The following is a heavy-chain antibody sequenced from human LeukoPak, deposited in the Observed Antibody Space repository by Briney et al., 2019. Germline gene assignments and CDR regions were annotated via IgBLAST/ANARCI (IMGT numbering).Heavy chain of an antibody. J-gene: IGHJ4*02. CDR3: ARGGHEAVAGTPFDY. V-gene: IGHV1-46*01. D-gene: IGHD6-19*01. CDR1: GYSFTSYY. CDR2: INPSGGST. Sequence: GASVKVSCKASGYSFTSYYMYWVRQAPGQGLEWMGRINPSGGSTNYAQKFQGRVTITADESTSTAYMELSSLRSEDTAVYYCARGGHEAVAGTPFDYWGQGTLVTVSS.